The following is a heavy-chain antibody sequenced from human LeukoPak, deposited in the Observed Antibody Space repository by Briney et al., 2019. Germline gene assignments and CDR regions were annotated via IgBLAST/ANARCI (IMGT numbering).Heavy chain of an antibody. CDR3: ASSNYYDSSGYYY. J-gene: IGHJ4*02. CDR1: GFSFSSYS. CDR2: ISSSSSTI. D-gene: IGHD3-22*01. V-gene: IGHV3-48*01. Sequence: GGSLRLSCAASGFSFSSYSMNWVRQAPEKGLEWVSYISSSSSTIYYADSVKGRFTISRDNSKNTLYLQMNSLRAEDTAVYYCASSNYYDSSGYYYWGQGALVTVSS.